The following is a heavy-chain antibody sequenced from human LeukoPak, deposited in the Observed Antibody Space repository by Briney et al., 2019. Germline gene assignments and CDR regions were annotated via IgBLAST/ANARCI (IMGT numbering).Heavy chain of an antibody. CDR3: ARGGTVTTLDY. CDR1: GFTFNRYW. CDR2: MKSDGSEE. J-gene: IGHJ4*02. D-gene: IGHD4-17*01. V-gene: IGHV3-7*02. Sequence: GGSLRLSCAASGFTFNRYWMSWVRQAPGKGLEWVAQMKSDGSEEYYADPVRGRFTISRDNAKSSLYLQMNSLRAEDTAVYYCARGGTVTTLDYWGQGTLVTVSS.